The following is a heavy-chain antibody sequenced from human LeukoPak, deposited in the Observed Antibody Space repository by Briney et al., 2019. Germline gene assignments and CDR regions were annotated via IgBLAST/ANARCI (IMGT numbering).Heavy chain of an antibody. Sequence: PGGSLRLSCAASGFTFSSYEMNWVRQAPGKGLEWVSHISSNGDAMYYADSVKGRFTISRDNAKNSLYLQMNSLRAEDTAVYYCARDPGFASSTSCWDWFDPWGQGTLVTVSS. J-gene: IGHJ5*02. V-gene: IGHV3-48*03. D-gene: IGHD2-2*01. CDR2: ISSNGDAM. CDR3: ARDPGFASSTSCWDWFDP. CDR1: GFTFSSYE.